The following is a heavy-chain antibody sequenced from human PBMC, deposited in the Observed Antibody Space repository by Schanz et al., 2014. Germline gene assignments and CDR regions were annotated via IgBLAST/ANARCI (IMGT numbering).Heavy chain of an antibody. Sequence: QVQLVESGGGVVQPGRSLRLSCVASGFTFSSNDVFWVRQAPGKGLEWVAILWHDGSKKYYADSVKGRFTVSRDNSKNTLYLQLNSLRAEDTAVYYCARDFHGYGPHLDYWGQGSLVTVSS. CDR3: ARDFHGYGPHLDY. CDR2: LWHDGSKK. D-gene: IGHD5-12*01. CDR1: GFTFSSND. V-gene: IGHV3-33*01. J-gene: IGHJ4*02.